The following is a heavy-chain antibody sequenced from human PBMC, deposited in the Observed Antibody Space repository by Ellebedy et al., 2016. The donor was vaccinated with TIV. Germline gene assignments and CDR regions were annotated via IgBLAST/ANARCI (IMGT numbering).Heavy chain of an antibody. D-gene: IGHD2-21*02. CDR2: IFSNDEK. V-gene: IGHV2-26*01. CDR3: VRALKYCGGDCTYKFDF. Sequence: SGPTLVKPKETLTLTCTVSGFSLTNIIMGVSWIRQPPGKALEWLAHIFSNDEKSYSTSLEARLSISQDTAKSQGVLTVANMDPLDTATYYCVRALKYCGGDCTYKFDFWGQGALVTVSS. J-gene: IGHJ4*02. CDR1: GFSLTNIIMG.